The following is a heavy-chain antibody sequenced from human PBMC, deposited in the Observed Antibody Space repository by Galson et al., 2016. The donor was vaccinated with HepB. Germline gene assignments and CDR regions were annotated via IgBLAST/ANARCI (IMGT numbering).Heavy chain of an antibody. J-gene: IGHJ4*02. CDR1: GYTFTNYG. Sequence: SVKVSCKASGYTFTNYGFSWVRQAPGRGLEWMGWISAFNGDTSYAHKFQGRVTMTTGPSTNTAYMELRSLRSDDTAVYFCAGGKGYYFPKIHIFNYWGQGTLVTVSS. CDR3: AGGKGYYFPKIHIFNY. CDR2: ISAFNGDT. D-gene: IGHD1-26*01. V-gene: IGHV1-18*01.